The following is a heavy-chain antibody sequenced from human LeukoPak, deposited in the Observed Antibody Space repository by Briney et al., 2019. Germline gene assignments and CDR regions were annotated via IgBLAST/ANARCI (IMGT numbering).Heavy chain of an antibody. V-gene: IGHV3-30*04. CDR1: GFTFSNYA. CDR2: ISYDGSNK. J-gene: IGHJ4*02. D-gene: IGHD4/OR15-4a*01. Sequence: GGSLRLSCAPSGFTFSNYAMHWVRQVPGKGLEWVAVISYDGSNKYYADSVKGRFTISRDNSKNTLYLQMNSLRAEDTAVYYCARSLVADYGEFDYWGQGTLVTVSS. CDR3: ARSLVADYGEFDY.